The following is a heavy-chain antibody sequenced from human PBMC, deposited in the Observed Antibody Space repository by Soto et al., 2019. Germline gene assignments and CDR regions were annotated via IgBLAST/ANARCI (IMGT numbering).Heavy chain of an antibody. D-gene: IGHD3-3*02. CDR2: ISAYNGNT. CDR1: GYTFTSYG. V-gene: IGHV1-18*01. Sequence: QVQLVQSGAEVKKPGASVKVSCKASGYTFTSYGISWVRQAPGQGLEWMGWISAYNGNTNYAQKLQGRVTMTTDTSTSTAYMELRSRRSDDTAVYYCAREGRIFGVVTPYWYYGMDVWGQGTTVTVSS. J-gene: IGHJ6*02. CDR3: AREGRIFGVVTPYWYYGMDV.